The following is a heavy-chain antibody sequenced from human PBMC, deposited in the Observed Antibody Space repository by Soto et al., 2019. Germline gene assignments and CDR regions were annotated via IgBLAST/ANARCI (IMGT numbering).Heavy chain of an antibody. CDR1: GFTFSSYS. V-gene: IGHV3-48*01. Sequence: GGSLRLSCAASGFTFSSYSMNWVRQAPGKGLEWVSYISSSSSTIYYADSVKGRFTISRDNAKNSLYLQMNSLRAEDTAVYYCAIVIRGFVGQRGLLASRAQGTLVPVSS. D-gene: IGHD2-21*01. CDR3: AIVIRGFVGQRGLLAS. J-gene: IGHJ4*02. CDR2: ISSSSSTI.